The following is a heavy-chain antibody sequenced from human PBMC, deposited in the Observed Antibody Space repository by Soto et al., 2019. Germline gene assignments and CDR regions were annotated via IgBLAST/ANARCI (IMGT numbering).Heavy chain of an antibody. J-gene: IGHJ5*02. D-gene: IGHD3-3*01. CDR3: ARSYDFWSGYSDNWFDP. V-gene: IGHV1-24*01. CDR2: FDPEDGET. Sequence: ASVKVSCKVYGYTLTELSMHWVRQAPGKGLEWMGGFDPEDGETIYAQKFQGRVTMTEDTSTDTAYMELSSLRSEDTAVYYCARSYDFWSGYSDNWFDPWGQGTLVTVSS. CDR1: GYTLTELS.